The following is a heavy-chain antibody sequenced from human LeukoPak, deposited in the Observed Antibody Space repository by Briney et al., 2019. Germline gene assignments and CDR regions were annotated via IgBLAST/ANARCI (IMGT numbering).Heavy chain of an antibody. CDR2: IYYSGST. D-gene: IGHD4-17*01. CDR3: ARVTTTTVTTGFDY. Sequence: PSQTLSLTCTVSGGSISSGGYYWSWIRQHPGKGLEWTGYIYYSGSTYYNPSLKSRVTISVDTSKNQFSLKLSSVTAADTAVYYCARVTTTTVTTGFDYWGQGTLVTVSS. V-gene: IGHV4-31*03. CDR1: GGSISSGGYY. J-gene: IGHJ4*02.